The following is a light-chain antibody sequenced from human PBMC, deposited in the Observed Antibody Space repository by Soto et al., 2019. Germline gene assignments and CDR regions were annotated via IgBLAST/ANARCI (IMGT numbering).Light chain of an antibody. CDR1: QSINNL. CDR2: KAS. CDR3: QQSYSTPIT. J-gene: IGKJ5*01. Sequence: DVQMTQSPSTLSASVGDRVTITCRASQSINNLLAWYQQKPGKAPKFLIYKASTLESGVPSRFSGSGSGTEVTLTISSLQPEDFATYYGQQSYSTPITFGQGTRLEIK. V-gene: IGKV1-5*03.